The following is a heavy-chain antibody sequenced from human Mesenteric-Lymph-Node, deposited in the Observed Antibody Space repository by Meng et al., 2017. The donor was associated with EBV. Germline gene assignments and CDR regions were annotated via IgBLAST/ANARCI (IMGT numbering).Heavy chain of an antibody. CDR2: IYHSGST. CDR1: GGSISSINW. V-gene: IGHV4-4*02. D-gene: IGHD1-7*01. Sequence: QGQLQESGPGLVKPLETLSLTCAGSGGSISSINWWTWVRQPPGKGLEWIGEIYHSGSTNYNPSLKSRVTISVDKSKNQFSLKLISVTAADTAIYYCAKAEGGTYPPFDSWGQGTLVTVSS. CDR3: AKAEGGTYPPFDS. J-gene: IGHJ4*02.